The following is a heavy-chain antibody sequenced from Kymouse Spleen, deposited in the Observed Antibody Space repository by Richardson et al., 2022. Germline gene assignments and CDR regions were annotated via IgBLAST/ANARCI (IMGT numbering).Heavy chain of an antibody. CDR2: IYYSGST. V-gene: IGHV4-61*01. Sequence: QVQLQESGPGLVKPSETLSLTCTVSGGSVSSGSYYWSWIRQPPGKGLEWIGYIYYSGSTNYNPSLKSRVTISVDTSKNQFSLKLSSVTAADTAVYYCARGGCSSTSCYGYNWFDPWGQGTLVTVSS. J-gene: IGHJ5*02. D-gene: IGHD2-2*02. CDR1: GGSVSSGSYY. CDR3: ARGGCSSTSCYGYNWFDP.